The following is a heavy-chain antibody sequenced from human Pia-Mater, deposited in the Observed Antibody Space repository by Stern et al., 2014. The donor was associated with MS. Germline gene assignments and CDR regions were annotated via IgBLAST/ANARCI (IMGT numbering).Heavy chain of an antibody. D-gene: IGHD5-18*01. CDR1: GYTLTNYP. V-gene: IGHV7-4-1*02. CDR2: INTHTGNS. Sequence: QVQLVQSGSELKKPGASVKVSCKASGYTLTNYPINWVRQAPGQGLEWMGWINTHTGNSTYAQDFTGRFVFSLDTSVSTAYLQISNLKAEDTAVYYCARDFVDTAMITRSDYLDCWGQGTLVTVSS. J-gene: IGHJ4*02. CDR3: ARDFVDTAMITRSDYLDC.